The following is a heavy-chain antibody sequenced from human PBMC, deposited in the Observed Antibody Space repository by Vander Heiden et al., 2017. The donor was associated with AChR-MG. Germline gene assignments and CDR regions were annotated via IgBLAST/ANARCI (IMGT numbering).Heavy chain of an antibody. CDR2: IYYSGST. CDR3: ARHYGAARPGWFDP. D-gene: IGHD6-6*01. Sequence: QLQLQESGPGLVKPSETLSLTCTVSGRSISSSSYYWGWIRQPPGKGLEWIGSIYYSGSTYYNPSLKSRVTISVDTSKNQFSLKLSSVTAADTAVYYCARHYGAARPGWFDPWGQGTLVTVSS. CDR1: GRSISSSSYY. V-gene: IGHV4-39*01. J-gene: IGHJ5*02.